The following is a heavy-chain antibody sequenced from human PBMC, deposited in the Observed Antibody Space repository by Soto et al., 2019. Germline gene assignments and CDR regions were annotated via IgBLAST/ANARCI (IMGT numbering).Heavy chain of an antibody. CDR3: ARGDCVGGSCYSLAGSFYYYMDV. J-gene: IGHJ6*03. CDR1: GFTFSNYW. D-gene: IGHD2-15*01. Sequence: EVQLVESGGGLVQPGRSLRLSCAASGFTFSNYWMYWVRQAPGKGLVWVSRTNSDGSTSSYADSVKGRFTISRDNAKTTLYLQMNSLRAEDTAVYYCARGDCVGGSCYSLAGSFYYYMDVWGKGTTVTVFS. V-gene: IGHV3-74*01. CDR2: TNSDGSTS.